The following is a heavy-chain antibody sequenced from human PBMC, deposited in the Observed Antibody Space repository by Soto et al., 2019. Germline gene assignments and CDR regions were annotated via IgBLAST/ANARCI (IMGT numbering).Heavy chain of an antibody. D-gene: IGHD3-3*01. J-gene: IGHJ6*02. CDR3: ASPYYDFWSGYYGMDV. V-gene: IGHV3-74*01. CDR1: GFTFSSYW. Sequence: GGSLRLSCAASGFTFSSYWMHWVRQAPGKGLVWVSRINSDGSSTSYADSVKGRFTISRDNAKNTLYLQMNSLRAEDTAVYYCASPYYDFWSGYYGMDVWGQGTTVTVYS. CDR2: INSDGSST.